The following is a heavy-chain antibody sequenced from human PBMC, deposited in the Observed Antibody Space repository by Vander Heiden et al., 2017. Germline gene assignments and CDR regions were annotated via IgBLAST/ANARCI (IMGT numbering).Heavy chain of an antibody. CDR2: VDTAGDT. J-gene: IGHJ5*02. V-gene: IGHV3-13*01. CDR1: GFSFINYD. Sequence: EVQLVESGGGLVQPGGSLSPSCSAAGFSFINYDMHWVRQVTGKGLEWVSAVDTAGDTFYPASVKGRFTISREDATNSLYLQMNSLRAGDTAVYYCARVRWGSYESWGQGTLVTVSS. D-gene: IGHD7-27*01. CDR3: ARVRWGSYES.